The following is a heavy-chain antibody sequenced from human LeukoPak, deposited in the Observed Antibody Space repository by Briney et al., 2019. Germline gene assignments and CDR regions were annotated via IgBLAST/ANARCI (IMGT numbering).Heavy chain of an antibody. D-gene: IGHD3-16*01. J-gene: IGHJ3*02. Sequence: ASVTVSCTVSGYTLTELSMHWVRQAPGKGLEWMGGFDPEDGETIYAQKFQGRVTMTEDTSTDTAYMELSSLRSEDTAVYYCATDRLGVDAFDIWGQGTMVTVSS. V-gene: IGHV1-24*01. CDR1: GYTLTELS. CDR2: FDPEDGET. CDR3: ATDRLGVDAFDI.